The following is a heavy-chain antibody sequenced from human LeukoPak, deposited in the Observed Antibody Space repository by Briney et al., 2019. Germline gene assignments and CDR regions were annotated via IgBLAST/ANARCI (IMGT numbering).Heavy chain of an antibody. D-gene: IGHD6-19*01. V-gene: IGHV3-9*01. J-gene: IGHJ4*02. CDR1: GFTFDDYA. CDR3: AKDKGSGWSGIDY. Sequence: PGRSLRLSCAASGFTFDDYAMHWVRQTPGKGLEWVSGINWKSGSIGYADSVKGRFTISRDNAKNSPYLQMNSLRPEDTALYYCAKDKGSGWSGIDYWGQGTLVTVSS. CDR2: INWKSGSI.